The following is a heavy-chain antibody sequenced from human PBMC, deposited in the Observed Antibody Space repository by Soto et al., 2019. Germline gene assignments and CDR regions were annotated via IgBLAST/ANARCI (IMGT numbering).Heavy chain of an antibody. CDR1: GFSLTTSGVG. CDR2: IYWDDDK. CDR3: AHRVLRTVFGLVTTTAIYFDF. V-gene: IGHV2-5*02. D-gene: IGHD3-3*01. Sequence: QITLNESGPTVVRPTETLTLTCRFSGFSLTTSGVGVCWIRQSPGKAPEWLAPIYWDDDKRYRPSLKSRLTITTDTSTNQVVLTVSDLDPTDTATYYCAHRVLRTVFGLVTTTAIYFDFWGQGTPVAVSS. J-gene: IGHJ4*02.